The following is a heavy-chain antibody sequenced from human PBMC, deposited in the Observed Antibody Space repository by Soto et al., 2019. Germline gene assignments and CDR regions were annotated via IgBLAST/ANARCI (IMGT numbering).Heavy chain of an antibody. CDR3: ARDKKYCSGGSCYGNHDY. D-gene: IGHD2-15*01. Sequence: GSLRLSCAASGFTFSSYSMNWVRQAPGKGLEWVSSISSSSSYIYYADSVKGQFTISRDNAKNSLYLQMNSLRAEDTAVYYCARDKKYCSGGSCYGNHDYWGQGTLVTVSS. CDR1: GFTFSSYS. J-gene: IGHJ4*02. V-gene: IGHV3-21*01. CDR2: ISSSSSYI.